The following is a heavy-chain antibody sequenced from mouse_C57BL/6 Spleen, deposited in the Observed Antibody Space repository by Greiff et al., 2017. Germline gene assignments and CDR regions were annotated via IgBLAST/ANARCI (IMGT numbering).Heavy chain of an antibody. D-gene: IGHD2-2*01. CDR3: ARDGYYGYFDV. V-gene: IGHV3-1*01. CDR1: GYSITSGYD. Sequence: EVQLKESGPGMVKPSQSLSLTCTVTGYSITSGYDWHWIRHFPGNKLEWMGYISYSGSTNYNPSLKSRISITHDTSKNHFFLKLNSVTTEDTATYYCARDGYYGYFDVWGTGTTVTVSS. CDR2: ISYSGST. J-gene: IGHJ1*03.